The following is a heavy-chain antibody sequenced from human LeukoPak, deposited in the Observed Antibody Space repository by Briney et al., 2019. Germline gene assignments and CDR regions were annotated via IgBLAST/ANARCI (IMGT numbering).Heavy chain of an antibody. Sequence: ASVKVSCKVSGYTLTELSMHWVRQAPGKGLEWMGGFDPEDGETIYAQKFQGRVTMTEDTSTDTAYMELSSLRSEDTAVYYCAGNSGSKPYYYYYGMDVWGQGTTVTVSS. CDR1: GYTLTELS. CDR3: AGNSGSKPYYYYYGMDV. CDR2: FDPEDGET. D-gene: IGHD3-10*01. J-gene: IGHJ6*02. V-gene: IGHV1-24*01.